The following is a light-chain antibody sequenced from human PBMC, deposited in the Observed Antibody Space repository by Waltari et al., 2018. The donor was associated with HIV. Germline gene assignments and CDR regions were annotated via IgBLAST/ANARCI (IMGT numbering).Light chain of an antibody. Sequence: QSVLTQPPSVSAATGQLVTITCSGSSSNIGRNYVSWYQHLPGTAPKLLIYDNKERPSGIPDRFSASKSGTSVALDITGLQTGDEGDYYCGTWDSSLSAVVFGGGTKLTVL. CDR2: DNK. J-gene: IGLJ2*01. V-gene: IGLV1-51*01. CDR3: GTWDSSLSAVV. CDR1: SSNIGRNY.